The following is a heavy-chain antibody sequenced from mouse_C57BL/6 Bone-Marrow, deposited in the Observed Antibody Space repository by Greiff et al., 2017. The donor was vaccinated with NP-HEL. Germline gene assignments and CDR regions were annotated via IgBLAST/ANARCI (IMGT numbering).Heavy chain of an antibody. V-gene: IGHV1-81*01. J-gene: IGHJ2*01. CDR1: GYTFTSYG. D-gene: IGHD4-1*01. CDR3: ARESLANGNYCDY. CDR2: IYPTSGNT. Sequence: VKLMESGAELARPGASVKLSCKASGYTFTSYGISWVKQRTGQGLEWIGEIYPTSGNTYYNEKFKGKATLTADKSSSTAYMELRRLTSEDSAVYFCARESLANGNYCDYWGQGTTLTVSS.